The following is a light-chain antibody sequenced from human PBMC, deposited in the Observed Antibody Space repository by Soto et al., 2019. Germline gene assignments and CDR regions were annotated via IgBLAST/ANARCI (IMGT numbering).Light chain of an antibody. V-gene: IGLV3-1*01. CDR2: QDT. CDR1: KLGDKY. Sequence: SYELTQPPSVSVSPGQTASITCSGDKLGDKYVCWYQQKPGQSPVLVIYQDTKRPSGIPERFSGSNSGSTATLTISGTQAMDEADYYCQAWDSSTGVFGGGTKLTVL. CDR3: QAWDSSTGV. J-gene: IGLJ2*01.